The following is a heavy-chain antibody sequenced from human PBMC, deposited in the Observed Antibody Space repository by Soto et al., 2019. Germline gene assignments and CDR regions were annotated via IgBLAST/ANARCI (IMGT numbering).Heavy chain of an antibody. J-gene: IGHJ6*02. Sequence: GGSLRLSCAASGFTFGSYGMHWVRQAPGKGLEWVAVIWYDGSNKYYADSVKGRFTISRDNSRNTLYLQMNSLRAEDTAVYYCARELPGYSSGWSDYYYGMDVWGQGTTVTVSS. CDR1: GFTFGSYG. D-gene: IGHD6-19*01. CDR2: IWYDGSNK. V-gene: IGHV3-33*01. CDR3: ARELPGYSSGWSDYYYGMDV.